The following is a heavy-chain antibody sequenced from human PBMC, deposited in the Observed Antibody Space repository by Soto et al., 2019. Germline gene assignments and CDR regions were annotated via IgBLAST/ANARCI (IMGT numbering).Heavy chain of an antibody. V-gene: IGHV4-31*03. Sequence: PSETLSLTCTVSGGSISSGGYYWSWIRQHPGKGLEWIGYIYYSGSTYYNPSLKSRVTISVDTSKNQFSLKLSSVTAADTAVYYCARDFPFVGSGYYIAFDIWGQGTMVTVSS. CDR3: ARDFPFVGSGYYIAFDI. J-gene: IGHJ3*02. D-gene: IGHD3-3*01. CDR2: IYYSGST. CDR1: GGSISSGGYY.